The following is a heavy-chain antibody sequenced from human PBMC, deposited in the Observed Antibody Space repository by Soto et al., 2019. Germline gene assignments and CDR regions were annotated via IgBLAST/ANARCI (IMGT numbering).Heavy chain of an antibody. D-gene: IGHD6-13*01. J-gene: IGHJ3*02. CDR2: INRDGSKK. CDR1: GFTLSAYW. CDR3: ARDVSPGSSSLYLDAFDI. V-gene: IGHV3-7*05. Sequence: EVHLEESGGDLVQPGGSLRLSCAASGFTLSAYWMTWVRQAPGKGLEWVANINRDGSKKSYLDSVRGRFTISRDNVGNSLYLQMDSLRADDTALYYCARDVSPGSSSLYLDAFDIWGQGTNGHRLF.